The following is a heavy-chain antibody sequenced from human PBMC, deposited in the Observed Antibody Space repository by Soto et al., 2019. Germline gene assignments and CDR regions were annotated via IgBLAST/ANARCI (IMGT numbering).Heavy chain of an antibody. CDR1: GYAFTNYY. Sequence: ASVKVSCKASGYAFTNYYIHWVRQAPGQGLEWMGIINPSGGSTSYAQKFQGRVTMTRNTSISTAYMELSSLRSEDTAVYYCARGINYYDSGDDAFDIWGQGTMVTVSS. CDR2: INPSGGST. J-gene: IGHJ3*02. V-gene: IGHV1-46*01. CDR3: ARGINYYDSGDDAFDI. D-gene: IGHD3-10*01.